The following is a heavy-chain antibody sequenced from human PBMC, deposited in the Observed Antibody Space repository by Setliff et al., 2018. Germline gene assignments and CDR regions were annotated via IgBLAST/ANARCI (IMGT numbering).Heavy chain of an antibody. CDR3: AREVGTSTSSDAFDV. Sequence: PSETLSLTCTVSGDSISSGDYFWSWIRQPPGKGLEWIAYIYHSGSAYYNPSLKSRVTMSVDTSKNQFSLHLTSVTAAETAVYYRAREVGTSTSSDAFDVWGQGMMVTVSS. CDR1: GDSISSGDYF. D-gene: IGHD1-26*01. CDR2: IYHSGSA. J-gene: IGHJ3*01. V-gene: IGHV4-30-4*08.